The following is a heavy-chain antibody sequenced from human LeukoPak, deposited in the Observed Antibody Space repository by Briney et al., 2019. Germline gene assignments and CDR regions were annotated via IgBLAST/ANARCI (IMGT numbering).Heavy chain of an antibody. CDR3: ARHYDYVWGGYRYENWFDP. D-gene: IGHD3-16*02. Sequence: PSETLSLTCTVSGGSISSSSYYWGWIRQPPGKGLEWIGSIYYSGSTYYNPSLKSRVTISVDTSKNQFSLKLSSVTAADTAVYYCARHYDYVWGGYRYENWFDPWGQGTLVTVSS. CDR1: GGSISSSSYY. CDR2: IYYSGST. J-gene: IGHJ5*02. V-gene: IGHV4-39*01.